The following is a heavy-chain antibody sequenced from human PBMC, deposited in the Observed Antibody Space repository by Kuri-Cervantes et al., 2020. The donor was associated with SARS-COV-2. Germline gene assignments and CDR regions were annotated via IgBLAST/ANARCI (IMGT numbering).Heavy chain of an antibody. V-gene: IGHV4-34*01. CDR1: GGSFSGYY. D-gene: IGHD3-9*01. J-gene: IGHJ4*02. CDR3: ARTPDYDILTGSYSEGFDY. CDR2: INHSGST. Sequence: SETLSLTCAVYGGSFSGYYWSWIRQPPGKGLEWIGEINHSGSTNYNPSLKSRVTISVDTSKNQFSLKLTSVTAADTAVYYCARTPDYDILTGSYSEGFDYWGQGNLVTVSS.